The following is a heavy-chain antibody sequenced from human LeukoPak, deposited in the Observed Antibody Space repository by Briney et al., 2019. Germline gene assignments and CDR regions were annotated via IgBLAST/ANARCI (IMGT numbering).Heavy chain of an antibody. CDR1: GGSISSYY. CDR2: IYYRGST. V-gene: IGHV4-59*01. D-gene: IGHD5-18*01. J-gene: IGHJ4*02. Sequence: SETLSLTCTVSGGSISSYYWSWIRQPPGKGLEWIGYIYYRGSTNYNPSLKSRVTISVDTSKNQFSLKLSSVTAADTAVYYCATVDTAMVFDYWGQGTLVTVSS. CDR3: ATVDTAMVFDY.